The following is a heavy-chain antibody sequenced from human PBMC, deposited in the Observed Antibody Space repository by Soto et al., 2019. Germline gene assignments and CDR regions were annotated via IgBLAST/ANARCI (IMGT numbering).Heavy chain of an antibody. V-gene: IGHV1-69*13. CDR2: IAPVFGRP. D-gene: IGHD5-12*01. J-gene: IGHJ4*02. CDR3: AREGSGYNF. CDR1: GGSFSNFG. Sequence: SVKVSCKASGGSFSNFGIRWVRQAPGQGLEWMGGIAPVFGRPNYAQRFRGRLTITADESTSTGYMELISLRSDDTAVYYCAREGSGYNFWGQGTKVTVYS.